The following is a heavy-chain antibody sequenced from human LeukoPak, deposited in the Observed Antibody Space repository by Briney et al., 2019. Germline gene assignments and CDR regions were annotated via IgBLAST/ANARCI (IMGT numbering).Heavy chain of an antibody. CDR2: IYYSGST. J-gene: IGHJ6*02. CDR1: GGSISSYY. V-gene: IGHV4-59*01. D-gene: IGHD5-18*01. Sequence: PSETLSLTCTVSGGSISSYYWSWIRQPPGKGLEWIGYIYYSGSTNYNPSLKSRVTVSVDTSKNQFSLKLSSVTAADTAVYYCARGWTAMVPNYYYGMDVWGQGTTVTVSS. CDR3: ARGWTAMVPNYYYGMDV.